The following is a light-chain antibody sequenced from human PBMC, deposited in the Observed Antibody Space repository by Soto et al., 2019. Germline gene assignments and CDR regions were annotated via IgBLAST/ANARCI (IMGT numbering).Light chain of an antibody. V-gene: IGLV2-23*02. J-gene: IGLJ1*01. CDR1: SSDVGRYNL. CDR2: EVT. Sequence: QSALTQPASVSGSPGQSITISCTGTSSDVGRYNLVSWYQQHPGKAPKLMIYEVTKRPSGVSNRFSGSKSGRTASLTISGLQAEHEGDYYCCSYAGIYVFGTGTKLTVL. CDR3: CSYAGIYV.